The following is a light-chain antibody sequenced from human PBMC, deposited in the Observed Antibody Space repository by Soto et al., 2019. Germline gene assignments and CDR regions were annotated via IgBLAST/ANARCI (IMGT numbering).Light chain of an antibody. CDR1: QDVASTY. CDR3: QYYDTSRT. Sequence: IVLTQSPDTLSLSPGERATLSCRASQDVASTYLAWYQQKPGKAPRLLIYGASGRAAGVAERFCGSGSGTQFTLTISRLEPEDFAVYYCQYYDTSRTFAQGTRVEI. CDR2: GAS. J-gene: IGKJ1*01. V-gene: IGKV3-20*01.